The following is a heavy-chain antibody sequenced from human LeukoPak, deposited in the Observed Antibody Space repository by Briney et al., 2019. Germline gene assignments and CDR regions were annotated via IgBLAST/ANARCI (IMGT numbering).Heavy chain of an antibody. Sequence: GGSLRLSCAASGFTFSSYWMHWVRQAPGKGLVWVSRINSDGSSTSYADSVKGRFTISRDNAKNSLYLQMNSLRAEDTAVYYCARYLGYCSSTSCLWAFDYWGQGTLVTVSS. D-gene: IGHD2-2*01. V-gene: IGHV3-74*01. CDR2: INSDGSST. CDR1: GFTFSSYW. J-gene: IGHJ4*02. CDR3: ARYLGYCSSTSCLWAFDY.